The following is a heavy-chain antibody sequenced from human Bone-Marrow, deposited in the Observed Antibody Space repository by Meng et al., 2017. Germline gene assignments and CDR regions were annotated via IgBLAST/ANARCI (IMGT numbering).Heavy chain of an antibody. Sequence: QVQVVQSGAEVKKPGASVKVSCKASGYTFTGYYMHWVRQAPGQGLEWMGRINPNSGGTNYAQKFQGRVTMTRDTSISTAYMELSSLRSEDTAVYYCARIPFRRIQGSFWFDPWGQGTLVTVSS. V-gene: IGHV1-2*06. CDR3: ARIPFRRIQGSFWFDP. D-gene: IGHD5-18*01. CDR1: GYTFTGYY. CDR2: INPNSGGT. J-gene: IGHJ5*02.